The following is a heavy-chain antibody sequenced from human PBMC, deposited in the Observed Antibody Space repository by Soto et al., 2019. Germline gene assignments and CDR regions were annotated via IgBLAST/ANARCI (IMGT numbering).Heavy chain of an antibody. CDR3: ARGRYGDY. CDR1: GYTFTSYG. V-gene: IGHV1-18*01. J-gene: IGHJ4*02. CDR2: ISAHNGNT. Sequence: QVRLVQSGAEVKKPGASVKVSCKGSGYTFTSYGITWVRQAPGQGLEWMGWISAHNGNTNYAQKLQGRVTVTRDTSRSTAYMELRSLSSDATAVYYCARGRYGDYWGQGALVTVSS. D-gene: IGHD1-1*01.